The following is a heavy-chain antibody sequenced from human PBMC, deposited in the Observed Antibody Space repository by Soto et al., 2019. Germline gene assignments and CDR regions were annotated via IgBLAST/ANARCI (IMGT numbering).Heavy chain of an antibody. CDR3: ARGGKLYVPDY. V-gene: IGHV1-3*01. CDR1: GYTLTSYA. D-gene: IGHD2-2*02. CDR2: INAGNGNT. J-gene: IGHJ4*02. Sequence: ASVKVSCKASGYTLTSYAMHWVRQAPGQRLEWMGWINAGNGNTKYSQKFQGRVTITRDTSASTAYMELSSLRSEDTAVYYCARGGKLYVPDYWGQGTLVTVSS.